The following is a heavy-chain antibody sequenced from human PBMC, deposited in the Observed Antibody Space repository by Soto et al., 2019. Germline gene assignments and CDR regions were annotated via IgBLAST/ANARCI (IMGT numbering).Heavy chain of an antibody. CDR2: IIPIFGTA. CDR3: ARYTPSAGWGY. Sequence: QVQLVQSGAEVKKPGSSVTVSCKASGGTFRSYAISWVRQAPGQGLEWMGGIIPIFGTANYAQKFQGRVTITADESTRSAYMELSSLRAEDTAVYYSARYTPSAGWGYWVQGTLVTVSS. D-gene: IGHD1-26*01. V-gene: IGHV1-69*01. J-gene: IGHJ4*02. CDR1: GGTFRSYA.